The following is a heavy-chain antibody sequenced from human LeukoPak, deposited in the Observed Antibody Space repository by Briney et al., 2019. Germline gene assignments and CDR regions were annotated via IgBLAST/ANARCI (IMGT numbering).Heavy chain of an antibody. Sequence: GGSLRLSCAASGFTFSSYAMSWVRQAPGKGLEWVSAISGSGGSTYYADSVKGRFTISRDNSKNTLYLQMNSLRAEDTAVYYCAKGGYCSSTSCYPWAFDIWSQGTMVTVSS. CDR1: GFTFSSYA. J-gene: IGHJ3*02. V-gene: IGHV3-23*01. CDR3: AKGGYCSSTSCYPWAFDI. D-gene: IGHD2-2*01. CDR2: ISGSGGST.